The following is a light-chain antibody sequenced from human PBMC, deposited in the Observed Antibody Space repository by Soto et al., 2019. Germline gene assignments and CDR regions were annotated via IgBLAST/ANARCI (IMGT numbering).Light chain of an antibody. CDR3: GSWDSSLSAYV. CDR2: DDN. CDR1: SSNIGGNS. V-gene: IGLV1-51*01. J-gene: IGLJ1*01. Sequence: QSVLTQPPSVSAAPGQKVTISCSGSSSNIGGNSVSWYQQLPETAPKLPIYDDNKRPSGIPDRFSGSKSGTSATLGITGFQTGDEADYYCGSWDSSLSAYVFGTGTKVTVL.